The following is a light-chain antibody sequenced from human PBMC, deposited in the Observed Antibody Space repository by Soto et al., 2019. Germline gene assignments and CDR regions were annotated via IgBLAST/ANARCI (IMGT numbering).Light chain of an antibody. J-gene: IGLJ1*01. CDR3: CSYAGSYTYV. CDR2: DVG. CDR1: SSDVGGYYY. V-gene: IGLV2-11*01. Sequence: QSALTQPRSVSGSPGQSVTISCTGTSSDVGGYYYVSWFQQHPGKAPKLMIYDVGKRPSGVPDRFSGSKSGNTASLTISGLQAEDEADYYCCSYAGSYTYVFGTGTKLTVL.